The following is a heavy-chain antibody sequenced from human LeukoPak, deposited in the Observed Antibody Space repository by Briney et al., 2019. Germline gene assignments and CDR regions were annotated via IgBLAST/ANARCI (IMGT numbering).Heavy chain of an antibody. CDR1: GFTFSSYE. Sequence: GGSLRLSCAASGFTFSSYEMNWVRQAPGKGLEWVSYISSSGSTIYYADSVKGRFTISRDNAKNSLYLQMNSLRAEDTAVYYSARPYCTATSCFTGIDYWGQGTLVTVSS. J-gene: IGHJ4*02. CDR2: ISSSGSTI. V-gene: IGHV3-48*03. D-gene: IGHD2-2*01. CDR3: ARPYCTATSCFTGIDY.